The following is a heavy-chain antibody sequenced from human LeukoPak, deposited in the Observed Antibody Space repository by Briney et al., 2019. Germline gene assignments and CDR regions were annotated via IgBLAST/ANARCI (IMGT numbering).Heavy chain of an antibody. Sequence: MSSETLSLTCTVSGGSISSGGYYWSWIRQHPGKGLEWIGYIYYSGSTYYNPSLKSRVTISLDTSKNQFSLKLSSVTAADTAVYYCARRAPSAGYFDLWGRGTLVTVSS. CDR1: GGSISSGGYY. J-gene: IGHJ2*01. CDR2: IYYSGST. V-gene: IGHV4-31*03. CDR3: ARRAPSAGYFDL.